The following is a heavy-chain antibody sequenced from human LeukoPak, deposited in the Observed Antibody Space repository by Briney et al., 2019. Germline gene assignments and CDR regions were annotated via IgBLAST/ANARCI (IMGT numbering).Heavy chain of an antibody. V-gene: IGHV4-34*01. J-gene: IGHJ4*02. CDR2: INHSGSI. CDR3: ARAVYGSGSSPHGH. CDR1: GGSFSGYY. Sequence: SETLSLTRAVYGGSFSGYYWSWIRQPPGKGLEWIGEINHSGSIDYNPSLKSRVTISVDTSKNQFSLKLSSVTAADTAVYYCARAVYGSGSSPHGHWGQGTLVTVSS. D-gene: IGHD3-10*01.